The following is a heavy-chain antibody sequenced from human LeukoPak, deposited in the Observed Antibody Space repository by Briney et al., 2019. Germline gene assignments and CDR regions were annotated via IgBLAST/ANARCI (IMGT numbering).Heavy chain of an antibody. D-gene: IGHD4-17*01. CDR1: GFTFSGSA. V-gene: IGHV3-73*01. J-gene: IGHJ6*03. Sequence: GGSLRLSCAASGFTFSGSAMHWVRQASGKGLGWVGRIRSKANSYATAYAASVKGRFTISRDDSKNTAYLQMNSLKTEDTAVYYCTSASASTATTPPHYYYYYYMDVWGKGTTVTVSS. CDR3: TSASASTATTPPHYYYYYYMDV. CDR2: IRSKANSYAT.